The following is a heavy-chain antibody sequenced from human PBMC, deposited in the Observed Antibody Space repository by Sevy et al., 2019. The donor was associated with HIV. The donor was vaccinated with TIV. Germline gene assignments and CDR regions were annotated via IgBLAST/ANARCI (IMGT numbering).Heavy chain of an antibody. D-gene: IGHD3-22*01. V-gene: IGHV3-30*03. J-gene: IGHJ4*02. CDR1: GFSFSNYW. Sequence: GGSLRLSCAASGFSFSNYWMHWVRQAPGKGLEWVAVISYDGSHKYYADSVKGRFTISRDNAKNSLYLQMNSLRPEDTAVYYCARGNSGSFDYWGQGTLVTVSS. CDR2: ISYDGSHK. CDR3: ARGNSGSFDY.